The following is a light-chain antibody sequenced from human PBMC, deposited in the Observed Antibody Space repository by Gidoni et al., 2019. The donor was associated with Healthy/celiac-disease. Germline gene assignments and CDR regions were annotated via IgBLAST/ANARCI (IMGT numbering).Light chain of an antibody. CDR1: QSVSSN. CDR2: GAS. CDR3: QQYNNWPIT. J-gene: IGKJ5*01. V-gene: IGKV3D-15*01. Sequence: EIVMTQSPATLSVSPGARATLSCRASQSVSSNLAWYQQKPGQAPRLLIYGASIRATGIPARFSGSGSGTEFTLTISSLQSEDFAVYYCQQYNNWPITFGQGTRLEIK.